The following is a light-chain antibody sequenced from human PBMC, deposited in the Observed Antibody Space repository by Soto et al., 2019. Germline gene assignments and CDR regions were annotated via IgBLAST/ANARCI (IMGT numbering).Light chain of an antibody. J-gene: IGKJ1*01. V-gene: IGKV1-12*01. CDR2: AAS. CDR1: QDIDSW. CDR3: QKYNSALTWT. Sequence: DIQMTQSPSSVSASVGGRCTITFRASQDIDSWLAWYQQKPGKAPKLLIYAASSLQSGVPSRFSGSGSGTDFTFTISSLQPEDVATCYCQKYNSALTWTFGQGTKVDI.